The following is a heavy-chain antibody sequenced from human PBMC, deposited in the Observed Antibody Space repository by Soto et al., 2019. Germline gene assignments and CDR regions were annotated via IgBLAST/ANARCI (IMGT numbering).Heavy chain of an antibody. CDR2: MNPNSGTT. Sequence: ASVKVSCKASGYTFTTHNINWVRQATGQGLEWMGWMNPNSGTTGYAQKFQDRITLTRDTSIATAYLTLTSLTSDDTALYYCAKDLTRQLAYWLDPWGQGTQVTVSS. V-gene: IGHV1-8*02. CDR1: GYTFTTHN. CDR3: AKDLTRQLAYWLDP. D-gene: IGHD6-6*01. J-gene: IGHJ5*02.